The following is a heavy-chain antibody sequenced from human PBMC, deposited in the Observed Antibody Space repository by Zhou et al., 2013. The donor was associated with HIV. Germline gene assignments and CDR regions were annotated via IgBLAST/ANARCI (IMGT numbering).Heavy chain of an antibody. CDR3: AKGRNIVVAPAATPSFDY. CDR2: INGYNGAT. D-gene: IGHD2-2*01. J-gene: IGHJ4*02. V-gene: IGHV1-18*01. Sequence: QVQLVQSGVEVKKPGASVKVSCKASGYIFTNYHIGWLRQAPGQGLEWMGWINGYNGATKYAEDLQGRVTMTTDTSTTTTYMELRSLRSDDTAVYYCAKGRNIVVAPAATPSFDYWGQGTLVTVSS. CDR1: GYIFTNYH.